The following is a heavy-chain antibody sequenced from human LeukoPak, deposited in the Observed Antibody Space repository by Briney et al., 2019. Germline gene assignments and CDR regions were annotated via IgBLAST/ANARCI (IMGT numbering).Heavy chain of an antibody. D-gene: IGHD3-3*01. CDR3: AREVITIFGGVTGLDY. J-gene: IGHJ4*02. V-gene: IGHV4-30-4*08. Sequence: SQTLSLTCTVSGGSISSGDYYWSWIRQPPGKGLEWIGYIYYSGSTYYNPSLKSRVTISVDTSKNQFSLKLSSVTAADTAVYYCAREVITIFGGVTGLDYWGQGTLVTVSS. CDR1: GGSISSGDYY. CDR2: IYYSGST.